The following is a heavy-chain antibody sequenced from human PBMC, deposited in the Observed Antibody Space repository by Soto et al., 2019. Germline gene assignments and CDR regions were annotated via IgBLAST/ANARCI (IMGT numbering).Heavy chain of an antibody. D-gene: IGHD3-3*01. V-gene: IGHV1-69*12. J-gene: IGHJ5*02. CDR2: IVPMFGTA. Sequence: QVQLVQSGAEVKKPGSSVNVSCKTSGGTFGNSAVTWVRQAPGQGLEWLGGIVPMFGTANYAQKFQGRVKITADESTITAYMELNSLKTDDTAVYYCARDGDPQSAFWSGPLGGGRFDPWGQGTLVTVSS. CDR1: GGTFGNSA. CDR3: ARDGDPQSAFWSGPLGGGRFDP.